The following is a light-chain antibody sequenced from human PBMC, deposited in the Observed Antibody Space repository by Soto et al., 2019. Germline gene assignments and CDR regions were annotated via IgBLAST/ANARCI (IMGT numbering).Light chain of an antibody. J-gene: IGLJ1*01. Sequence: SVLTQHASVSGSPGQSIAISCTGSSSGVGIYNYVSWYQQHPGKVPKLIIYEVSNRPSGVSNRFSGSKSGHTASLTISGLQAEDEADYYCSSYTTSSTRVFGIGTKVTVL. V-gene: IGLV2-14*01. CDR2: EVS. CDR1: SSGVGIYNY. CDR3: SSYTTSSTRV.